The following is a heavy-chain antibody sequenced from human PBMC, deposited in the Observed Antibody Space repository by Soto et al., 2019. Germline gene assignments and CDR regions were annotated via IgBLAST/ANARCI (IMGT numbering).Heavy chain of an antibody. D-gene: IGHD4-17*01. CDR3: ARGRYGDY. V-gene: IGHV1-18*01. J-gene: IGHJ4*02. CDR2: ISAHNHNT. Sequence: QVHLVQSGAEVKKPGASVKVSCKGSGYTFTSYGISWVRQAPGQGLAWMGWISAHNHNTKYAQKLQGRVTVTTDTSTSTAYMELRSRRSDDTAVYYCARGRYGDYWGQGTLVTVSS. CDR1: GYTFTSYG.